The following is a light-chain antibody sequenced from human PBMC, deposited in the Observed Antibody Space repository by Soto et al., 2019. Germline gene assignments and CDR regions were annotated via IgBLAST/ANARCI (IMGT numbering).Light chain of an antibody. V-gene: IGLV2-14*01. CDR1: SGDLGSYNR. CDR2: EVT. Sequence: QSALTQPASVSGSPGQSITISCTGTSGDLGSYNRVSWYQQHPGKAPKLIIYEVTDRPSGVSNRFSGSKSGNTASLTISGLQSEDEAEYDCSSYTYIYTRACVFGSGTKVTVL. CDR3: SSYTYIYTRACV. J-gene: IGLJ1*01.